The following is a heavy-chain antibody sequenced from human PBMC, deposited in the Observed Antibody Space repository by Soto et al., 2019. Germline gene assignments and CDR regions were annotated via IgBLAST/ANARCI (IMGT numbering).Heavy chain of an antibody. V-gene: IGHV4-34*01. CDR2: MSHSGGT. CDR3: ARVERGTATTGVDAFDV. CDR1: GGFVTSGSYY. J-gene: IGHJ3*01. Sequence: QVQLQQWGAGLLKPSETLSLTCAVYGGFVTSGSYYWSWIRQPPGKGLEWIGEMSHSGGTHFNPSLRSRCTISVYASKNQFTLKMSSVTAADTALDYCARVERGTATTGVDAFDVWGPGTMVTVSS. D-gene: IGHD1-1*01.